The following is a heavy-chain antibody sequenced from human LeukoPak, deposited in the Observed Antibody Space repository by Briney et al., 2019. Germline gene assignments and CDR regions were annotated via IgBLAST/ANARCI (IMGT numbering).Heavy chain of an antibody. CDR1: GYTFTSYY. Sequence: ASVKVSCKASGYTFTSYYMHWVGQPPGKGLEWMGIINPSGGSTSYAQKFQGRVTMTRDTSTSTVYMELSRLRSEDTAVYYCARFWGSYFDYWGQGTLVTVSS. D-gene: IGHD7-27*01. CDR2: INPSGGST. V-gene: IGHV1-46*01. CDR3: ARFWGSYFDY. J-gene: IGHJ4*02.